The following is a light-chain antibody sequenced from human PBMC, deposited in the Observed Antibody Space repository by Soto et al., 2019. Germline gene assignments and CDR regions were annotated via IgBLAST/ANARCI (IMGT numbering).Light chain of an antibody. J-gene: IGKJ3*01. CDR3: QQANSLGFT. CDR2: AAS. CDR1: QGSSSR. Sequence: DIQMTQSPSSVSASVGDRVTITCRASQGSSSRLAWYQQKPGKAPNLLIYAASSLQSGVPSRFSGSGSGTDFPITISSVQPEDFATYYCQQANSLGFTVGGGTKVDI. V-gene: IGKV1D-12*01.